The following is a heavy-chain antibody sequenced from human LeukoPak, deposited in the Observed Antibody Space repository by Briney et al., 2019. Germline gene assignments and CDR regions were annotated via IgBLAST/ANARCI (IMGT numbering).Heavy chain of an antibody. J-gene: IGHJ4*02. CDR2: VYNDGST. D-gene: IGHD2-2*01. V-gene: IGHV3-53*01. CDR1: GFTVSSNY. CDR3: AKDDLMPTFDY. Sequence: GGSLRLSCAASGFTVSSNYMSWVRQAPGKGLEWVSSVYNDGSTNYADSAKGRFTMSRDNPKNTLYLQMNSLRAEDTAVYYCAKDDLMPTFDYWGQGTLVTVSS.